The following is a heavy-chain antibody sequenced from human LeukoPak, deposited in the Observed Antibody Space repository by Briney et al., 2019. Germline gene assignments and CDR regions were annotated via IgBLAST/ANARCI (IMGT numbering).Heavy chain of an antibody. V-gene: IGHV4-30-4*08. Sequence: SQTLSLTCTVSGGSISSGDCYWSWIRQPPGKGLEWIGYIYYSGSTYYNPSLKSRVTISVDTSKNQFSVKLSSVTAADTAVYYCARAPAFGFGELQRRFEYWGQGTLVTVSS. J-gene: IGHJ4*02. CDR3: ARAPAFGFGELQRRFEY. CDR2: IYYSGST. CDR1: GGSISSGDCY. D-gene: IGHD3-10*01.